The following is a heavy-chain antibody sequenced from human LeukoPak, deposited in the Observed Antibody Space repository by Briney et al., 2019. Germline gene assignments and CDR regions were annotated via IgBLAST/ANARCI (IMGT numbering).Heavy chain of an antibody. Sequence: GGSLRLSCAASGFTFSTYWMSWVRQAPGKGLEWVANIKQDGSEKYYVDSVKGRFTISRDNAKKSLYLQMNSLRAEDTAVYYCARLWDYGDFQNAFDIWGQGTTVTVSS. J-gene: IGHJ3*02. D-gene: IGHD4-17*01. V-gene: IGHV3-7*01. CDR1: GFTFSTYW. CDR3: ARLWDYGDFQNAFDI. CDR2: IKQDGSEK.